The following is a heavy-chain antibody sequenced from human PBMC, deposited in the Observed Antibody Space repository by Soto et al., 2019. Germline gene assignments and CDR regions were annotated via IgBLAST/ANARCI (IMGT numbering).Heavy chain of an antibody. CDR3: ARDFYPVAYFFDY. J-gene: IGHJ4*02. D-gene: IGHD2-21*01. V-gene: IGHV1-18*04. Sequence: QVQLVQSGAELKKPGAAVKVACKASGYTFTNHGISWGRQAPGQGLEWVGWVSGYNDKTKSAQKFQGRVTMTTDTSTNTAYMELRSLRSDDTAVYFCARDFYPVAYFFDYWGQGTLVTVSS. CDR2: VSGYNDKT. CDR1: GYTFTNHG.